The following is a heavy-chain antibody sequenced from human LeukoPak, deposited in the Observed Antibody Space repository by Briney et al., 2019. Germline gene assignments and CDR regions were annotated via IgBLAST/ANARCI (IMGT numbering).Heavy chain of an antibody. CDR3: AREDGNYYDSSGYLSR. V-gene: IGHV1-2*02. J-gene: IGHJ4*02. CDR2: INPNSGGT. CDR1: GYTFTGYY. D-gene: IGHD3-22*01. Sequence: ASVKVSCKASGYTFTGYYMHWVRQAPGQGLEWMGWINPNSGGTNYAQKFQGRVTMTRDTSISTAYMELSRLRSDNTAVYYCAREDGNYYDSSGYLSRWGQGTLVTVSS.